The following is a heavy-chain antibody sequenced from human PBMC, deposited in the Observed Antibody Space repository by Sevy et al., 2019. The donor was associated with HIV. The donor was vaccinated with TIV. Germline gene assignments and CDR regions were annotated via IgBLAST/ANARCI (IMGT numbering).Heavy chain of an antibody. Sequence: GGSLRLSCAASGFTITSNWMSWVRRAPGKGLEWVANVKPDGSEQLCVDSVKGRFTISRDIAKNSLFLQMSSLRVEDTAVYYCARGDFDVWGQGTMVTVSS. V-gene: IGHV3-7*01. D-gene: IGHD3-3*01. J-gene: IGHJ3*01. CDR3: ARGDFDV. CDR1: GFTITSNW. CDR2: VKPDGSEQ.